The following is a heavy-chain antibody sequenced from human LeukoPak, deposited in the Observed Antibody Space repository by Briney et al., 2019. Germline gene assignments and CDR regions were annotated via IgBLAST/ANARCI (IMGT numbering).Heavy chain of an antibody. CDR2: INHSGST. J-gene: IGHJ6*02. V-gene: IGHV4-34*01. CDR1: GGSFSGYY. D-gene: IGHD3-10*01. Sequence: SETLSLTCAVYGGSFSGYYWSWIRQPPGKGLEWIGEINHSGSTNYNPSLKSRVTISVDTSKNQFSLKLSSVTAADTAVYYCARGRKRKLLWFGELLSPSVHYYGMDVWGQGTTVTVSS. CDR3: ARGRKRKLLWFGELLSPSVHYYGMDV.